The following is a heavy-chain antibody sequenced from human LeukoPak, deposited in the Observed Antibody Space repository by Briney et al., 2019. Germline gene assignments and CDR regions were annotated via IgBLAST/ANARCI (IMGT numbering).Heavy chain of an antibody. CDR2: FYYGGST. J-gene: IGHJ3*02. V-gene: IGHV4-39*07. Sequence: SETLSLTCTVSGGSISSSRYYWGWIRQPPEKGLEWIGSFYYGGSTYCNPSLKSRVTISVDTSKNQFSLKLTSVTAADTAVYYCAGAHCGGDCYSGRAFDIWGQGTMVTVSS. CDR3: AGAHCGGDCYSGRAFDI. D-gene: IGHD2-21*02. CDR1: GGSISSSRYY.